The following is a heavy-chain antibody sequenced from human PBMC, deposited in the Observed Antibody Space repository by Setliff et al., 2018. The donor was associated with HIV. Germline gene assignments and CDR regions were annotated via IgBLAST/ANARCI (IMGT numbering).Heavy chain of an antibody. CDR2: ISYTGTT. Sequence: SETLSLTCTVSGGSISSTSYYWGWIRQPPGTGLEWIGSISYTGTTYYSPSLRSRATISVDTSKNQFSLRLNSVTAADTAVYYCARRRGDFNPYFDSWGQGNLVTVSS. J-gene: IGHJ4*02. CDR1: GGSISSTSYY. D-gene: IGHD3-16*01. CDR3: ARRRGDFNPYFDS. V-gene: IGHV4-39*01.